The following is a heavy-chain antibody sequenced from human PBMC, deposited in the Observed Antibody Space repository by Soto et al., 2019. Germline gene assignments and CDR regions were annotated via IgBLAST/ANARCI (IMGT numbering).Heavy chain of an antibody. CDR3: XXXXXXXXAHSYDY. CDR1: GFSPRDSKVG. D-gene: IGHD6-6*01. V-gene: IGHV2-26*01. Sequence: QVTLKESGPVLVKPTETLTLTCAVSGFSPRDSKVGVSWIRQPPGKALEWLAHIFWNGEKSYSTSLERRLTISKDPSKGQVVLTMTNMDPVDTATYFCXXXXXXXXAHSYDYWGRGTLVTVSS. J-gene: IGHJ4*02. CDR2: IFWNGEK.